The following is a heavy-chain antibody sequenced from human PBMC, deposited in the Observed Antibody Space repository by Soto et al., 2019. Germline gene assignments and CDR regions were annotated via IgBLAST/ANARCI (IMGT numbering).Heavy chain of an antibody. V-gene: IGHV3-23*01. D-gene: IGHD3-3*01. CDR3: AKLVFGVVIITQFDY. CDR1: GFTFSSYA. Sequence: EVQLLESGGGLVQPGGSLRLSCAASGFTFSSYAMSWVRQAPGKGLEWVSIISGSDGSTYYADSVKGRFTISRDNSKNTLYLQMHSLRAEDTAVYFCAKLVFGVVIITQFDYWGQGTLVTVSS. CDR2: ISGSDGST. J-gene: IGHJ4*02.